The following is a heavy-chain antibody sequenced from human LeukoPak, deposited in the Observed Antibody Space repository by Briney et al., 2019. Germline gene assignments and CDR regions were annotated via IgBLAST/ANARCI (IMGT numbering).Heavy chain of an antibody. V-gene: IGHV2-70*01. J-gene: IGHJ4*02. D-gene: IGHD5-12*01. CDR3: ARSNSGYELGAFDY. CDR2: FDWDDDK. CDR1: GFSGRTSGMG. Sequence: SGPALAHPTQPLTLTCTFSGFSGRTSGMGVSWIRQPPGKALEWLALFDWDDDKYYSTSLKTRLTISKDTSKNQVVLTMTNMDPVDTATYYCARSNSGYELGAFDYWGQGTLVTVSS.